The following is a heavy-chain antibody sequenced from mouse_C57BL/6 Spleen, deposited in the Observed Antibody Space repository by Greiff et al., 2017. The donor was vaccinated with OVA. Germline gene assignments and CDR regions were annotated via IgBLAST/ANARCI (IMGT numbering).Heavy chain of an antibody. CDR1: GYAFSSSW. V-gene: IGHV1-82*01. Sequence: VKLQQSGPELVKPGASVKISCKASGYAFSSSWMNWVKQRPGKGLEWIGRIYPGDGDTNYNGKFKGKATLTADKSSSTAYMQLSSLTSEDSAVYFCARQAFPFDYWGQGTTLTVSS. J-gene: IGHJ2*01. CDR3: ARQAFPFDY. D-gene: IGHD3-2*02. CDR2: IYPGDGDT.